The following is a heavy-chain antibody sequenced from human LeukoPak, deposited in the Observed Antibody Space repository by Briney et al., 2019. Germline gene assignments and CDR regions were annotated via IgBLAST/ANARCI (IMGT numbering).Heavy chain of an antibody. D-gene: IGHD6-13*01. CDR1: GVSTSSGGYY. Sequence: PSETLSLTCTVSGVSTSSGGYYWRWLRQHPGKGLEWIVYISYSGSTYYHPSLKGRFTISVDTSKSQFSLNLSSVTAADTAVYYCARTPYSSGWYYFDYWGQGTLVTVSS. V-gene: IGHV4-31*03. CDR3: ARTPYSSGWYYFDY. J-gene: IGHJ4*02. CDR2: ISYSGST.